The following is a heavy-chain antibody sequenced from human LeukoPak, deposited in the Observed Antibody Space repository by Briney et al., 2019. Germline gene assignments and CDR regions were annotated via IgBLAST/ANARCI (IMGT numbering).Heavy chain of an antibody. CDR3: ARFVSIRGGIHLNYFDS. CDR1: GGSIDGRSYN. Sequence: PSETLSLTCAVSGGSIDGRSYNWGWVRQPPGKGLEWIGSINESLSAYSYPSLKSRVTIAIDMSKKQFTLNLISATAADWAVCFCARFVSIRGGIHLNYFDSWGQGRLVTVSS. CDR2: INESLSA. D-gene: IGHD2-15*01. V-gene: IGHV4-39*01. J-gene: IGHJ4*02.